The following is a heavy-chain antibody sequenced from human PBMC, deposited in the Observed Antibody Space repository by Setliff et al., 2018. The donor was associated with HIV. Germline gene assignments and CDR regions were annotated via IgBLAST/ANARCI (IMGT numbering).Heavy chain of an antibody. V-gene: IGHV3-20*04. CDR2: INWNGGST. J-gene: IGHJ4*02. Sequence: PGGSLRLSCAASGFTFDDYGMSWVRQAPGKGLEWVSGINWNGGSTGYADSVKGRFTISRDNSKNTLYLQMNSLRGEDTAVYYCAKDRGSTWYGPIDYWGQGTLVTVSS. CDR3: AKDRGSTWYGPIDY. D-gene: IGHD6-13*01. CDR1: GFTFDDYG.